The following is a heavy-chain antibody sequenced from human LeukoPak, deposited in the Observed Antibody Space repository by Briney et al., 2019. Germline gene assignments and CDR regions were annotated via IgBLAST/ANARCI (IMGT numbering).Heavy chain of an antibody. J-gene: IGHJ3*02. CDR3: ARAGLQDAFDI. D-gene: IGHD4-11*01. V-gene: IGHV4-34*01. Sequence: SETLSLTCTVSGGSISSYYWSWIRQPPGKGLEWIGEINHSGSTNYNPSLKSRVTISVDTSKNQFSLKLSSVTAADTAVYYCARAGLQDAFDIWGQGTMVTVSS. CDR2: INHSGST. CDR1: GGSISSYY.